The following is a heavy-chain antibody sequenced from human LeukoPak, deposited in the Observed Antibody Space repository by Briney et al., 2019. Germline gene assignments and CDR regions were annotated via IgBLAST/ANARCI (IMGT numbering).Heavy chain of an antibody. J-gene: IGHJ4*02. CDR1: GFTFSSYG. V-gene: IGHV3-30*18. CDR3: AKGFLTFMVDY. D-gene: IGHD3-3*02. CDR2: ISYDGSNK. Sequence: GGSLRLSCAASGFTFSSYGMHWVRQAPGKGLEWVAVISYDGSNKYYADSVKGRFTISRDNSKNTLYLQMNSLRAEDTAVYYCAKGFLTFMVDYWGQGTLVTVSS.